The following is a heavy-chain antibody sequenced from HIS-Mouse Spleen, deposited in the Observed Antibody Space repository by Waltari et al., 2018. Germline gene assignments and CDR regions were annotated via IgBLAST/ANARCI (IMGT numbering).Heavy chain of an antibody. J-gene: IGHJ2*01. CDR3: AREIPYSSSWYDWYFDL. CDR1: GGSISSSSYY. CDR2: IYSSGST. D-gene: IGHD6-13*01. V-gene: IGHV4-39*07. Sequence: QLQLQESGPGLVKPSETLSLTCTVSGGSISSSSYYWGWIRQPPGKGLEWIGSIYSSGSTYYTPSVTSRVTISVDTSKNQFSLKLSSVTAADTAVYYCAREIPYSSSWYDWYFDLWGRGTLVTVSS.